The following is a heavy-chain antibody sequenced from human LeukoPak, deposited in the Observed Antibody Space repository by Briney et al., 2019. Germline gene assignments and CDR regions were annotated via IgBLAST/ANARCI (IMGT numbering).Heavy chain of an antibody. D-gene: IGHD4-23*01. V-gene: IGHV1-2*02. CDR3: ARDSYGGNWSLGY. CDR1: GFTFTDYY. Sequence: ASVKLSFKASGFTFTDYYIHWVRQAPGQGGEGMGWVNPNSGGTNYAQMFQGRVTMTRDTSINTAYMELSGLRSDDTAVYYCARDSYGGNWSLGYWGQGTLVTVSS. CDR2: VNPNSGGT. J-gene: IGHJ4*02.